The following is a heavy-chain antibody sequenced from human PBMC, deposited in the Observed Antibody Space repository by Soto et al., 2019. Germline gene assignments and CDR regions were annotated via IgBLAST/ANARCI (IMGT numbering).Heavy chain of an antibody. CDR1: GGSFSGYY. J-gene: IGHJ4*02. V-gene: IGHV4-34*01. Sequence: SETLSLTCAVYGGSFSGYYWSWIRQPPGKGLEWIGEINHSGSTDYNPSLKSRVTISVDTSKNQFSLKLSSVTAADTAVYYCARRAEVLRYFDWLLSLNSHFDYWGQG. CDR2: INHSGST. CDR3: ARRAEVLRYFDWLLSLNSHFDY. D-gene: IGHD3-9*01.